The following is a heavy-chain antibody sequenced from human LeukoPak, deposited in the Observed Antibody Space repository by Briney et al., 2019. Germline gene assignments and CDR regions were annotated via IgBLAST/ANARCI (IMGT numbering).Heavy chain of an antibody. V-gene: IGHV3-23*01. CDR2: ISGSGGST. CDR1: GFTFISFA. D-gene: IGHD2-15*01. J-gene: IGHJ4*02. CDR3: ARPRYCSGGSCCLSD. Sequence: GGSLRLSCVASGFTFISFAMTWVRQAPGKGLEWVSTISGSGGSTYYADSVKGRFTISRDNSKNTLYLQMSSLRAGDTAVYYCARPRYCSGGSCCLSDWGQGTLVTVSS.